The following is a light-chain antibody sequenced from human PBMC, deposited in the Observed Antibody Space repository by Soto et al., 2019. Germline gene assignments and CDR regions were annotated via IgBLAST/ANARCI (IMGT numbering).Light chain of an antibody. CDR2: DAS. J-gene: IGKJ4*01. CDR1: QSISSW. Sequence: DIQMTQSPSTLSASVGDRVTITCRASQSISSWLAWYQQKPGKAPKLLIYDASSLESVVPSRFSGSGSGTEFTLTISSLQPDDFATYYCQQYNSYITFCGGTKVEIK. CDR3: QQYNSYIT. V-gene: IGKV1-5*01.